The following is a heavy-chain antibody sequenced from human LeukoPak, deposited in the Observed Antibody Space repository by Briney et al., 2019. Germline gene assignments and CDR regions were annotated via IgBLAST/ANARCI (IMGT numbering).Heavy chain of an antibody. J-gene: IGHJ5*02. D-gene: IGHD4-17*01. Sequence: PETLSLTCTGSGGSISGYYWSWIRQPPRKGPEWIGHIHYMGSTNYNPSLKSRVTMSIDTSKNQLSLNLQSVTAADTAVYYCAKWAQDYGDYSWFDPWGQGTLVTVSS. CDR3: AKWAQDYGDYSWFDP. CDR1: GGSISGYY. V-gene: IGHV4-59*08. CDR2: IHYMGST.